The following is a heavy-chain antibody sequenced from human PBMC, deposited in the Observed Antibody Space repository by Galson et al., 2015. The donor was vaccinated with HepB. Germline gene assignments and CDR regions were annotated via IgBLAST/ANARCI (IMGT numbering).Heavy chain of an antibody. D-gene: IGHD3-10*01. J-gene: IGHJ3*02. CDR1: GYSFTSYW. Sequence: QSGAEVKKSGESLRISCKGSGYSFTSYWISWVRQMPGKGLEWMGRIDPSDSYTSYSPSFQGHVTISADKSISTAYLQWSNLKASDTAMYYCARQDASMVRGVIITPDAFDIWGQGTMVTVSS. CDR2: IDPSDSYT. CDR3: ARQDASMVRGVIITPDAFDI. V-gene: IGHV5-10-1*01.